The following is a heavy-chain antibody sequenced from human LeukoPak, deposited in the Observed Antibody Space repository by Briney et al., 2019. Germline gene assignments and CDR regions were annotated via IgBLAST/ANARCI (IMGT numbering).Heavy chain of an antibody. CDR1: GYTFADYF. CDR2: INPNTGGA. Sequence: GASVKVSCKASGYTFADYFIHWVRQAPGQGLEWMGRINPNTGGAEYAPKFQGWVTMTRDTSISKAYVEVNRLISDDTAVYYCARDLTSTSNWEFDYWGQGTLVIVSS. J-gene: IGHJ4*02. D-gene: IGHD1-26*01. V-gene: IGHV1-2*04. CDR3: ARDLTSTSNWEFDY.